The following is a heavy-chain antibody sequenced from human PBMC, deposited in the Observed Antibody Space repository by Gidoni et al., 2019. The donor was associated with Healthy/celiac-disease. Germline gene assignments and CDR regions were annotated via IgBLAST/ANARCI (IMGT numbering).Heavy chain of an antibody. CDR1: GYTFTSYD. CDR3: AREALGPYAWGY. D-gene: IGHD3-16*01. CDR2: MNPNCGNT. V-gene: IGHV1-8*01. Sequence: QVQLLQSGAEVKKPGAAVKVSCKACGYTFTSYDFHWVRQATGQGLEWMGWMNPNCGNTGYAQKFQGRVTMTRNTSISTAYMELSSLRSEDTAVYYGAREALGPYAWGYWGQGTLVTVSS. J-gene: IGHJ4*02.